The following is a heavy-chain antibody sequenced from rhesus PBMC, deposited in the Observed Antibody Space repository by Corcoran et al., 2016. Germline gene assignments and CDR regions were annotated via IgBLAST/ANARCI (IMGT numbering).Heavy chain of an antibody. CDR1: GGSISSGYFY. D-gene: IGHD2-39*01. V-gene: IGHV4-122*02. Sequence: QVQLRESGPGLVKPSETLSLTCAVSGGSISSGYFYWSWIRQPPGKGLEWIGYITYSGSTSYNPSLKSRVTISRDTSKNQFSLRLSSVTAADTALYYCARVPYGFFDYWGQGVLVTVSS. CDR2: ITYSGST. CDR3: ARVPYGFFDY. J-gene: IGHJ4*01.